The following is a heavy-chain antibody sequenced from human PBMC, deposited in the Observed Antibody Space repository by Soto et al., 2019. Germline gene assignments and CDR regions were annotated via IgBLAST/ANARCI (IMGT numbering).Heavy chain of an antibody. CDR1: GGSFSGYY. J-gene: IGHJ3*02. V-gene: IGHV4-30-4*01. CDR2: IYYSGSP. D-gene: IGHD1-26*01. Sequence: ASETLSLTCAVYGGSFSGYYWSWIRQPPGKGLECIGYIYYSGSPDYNPSPKSRVTISVDTSKNQFSLRLSSVTAADTAVYYCARSRYSVVGPTTYTFDIWGQGTTVTVSS. CDR3: ARSRYSVVGPTTYTFDI.